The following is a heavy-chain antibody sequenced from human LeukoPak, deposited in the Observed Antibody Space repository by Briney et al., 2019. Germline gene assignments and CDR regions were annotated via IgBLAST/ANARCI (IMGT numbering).Heavy chain of an antibody. J-gene: IGHJ6*03. D-gene: IGHD1-26*01. CDR2: ISAYNGNT. CDR3: ARTPQWELRDYYYMDV. CDR1: GYTFTSYN. Sequence: GASVKVSCKASGYTFTSYNINWVRQAPGQGLEWMGWISAYNGNTNYAQKLQGRVTMTTDTSTSTAYMELRSLRSDDTAVYYCARTPQWELRDYYYMDVWGKGTTVTVSS. V-gene: IGHV1-18*01.